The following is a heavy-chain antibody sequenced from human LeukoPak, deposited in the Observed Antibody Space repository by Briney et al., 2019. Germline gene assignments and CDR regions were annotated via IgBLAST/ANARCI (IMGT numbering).Heavy chain of an antibody. CDR1: GGTFSSYA. Sequence: GASVKVSCKASGGTFSSYAISWVRQAPGQGLEWMGGIIPIFGTANYAQKFQGRVTITADKSTSTAYMELSSLRSEDTAVYYCARRPRIVATMYYFDYWGQGTLVTVSS. V-gene: IGHV1-69*06. J-gene: IGHJ4*02. CDR3: ARRPRIVATMYYFDY. D-gene: IGHD5-12*01. CDR2: IIPIFGTA.